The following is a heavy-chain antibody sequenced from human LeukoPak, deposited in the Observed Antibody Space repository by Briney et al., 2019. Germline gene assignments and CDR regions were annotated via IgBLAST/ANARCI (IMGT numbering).Heavy chain of an antibody. CDR3: ARGGFDI. CDR1: GFTFSSYA. J-gene: IGHJ3*02. V-gene: IGHV3-30-3*01. CDR2: ISYDGSNK. Sequence: GRSPRLSCAASGFTFSSYAMHWVRQAPGKGLEWVAVISYDGSNKYYADSVKGRFTISRDNSKNTLYLQMNSLRAEDTAVYYCARGGFDIWGQGTMVTVSS.